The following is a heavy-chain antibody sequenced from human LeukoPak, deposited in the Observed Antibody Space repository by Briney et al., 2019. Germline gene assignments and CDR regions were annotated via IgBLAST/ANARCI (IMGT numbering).Heavy chain of an antibody. CDR1: GGSISSGGYY. V-gene: IGHV4-31*03. CDR2: LYYSGST. Sequence: SETLSLTCTVSGGSISSGGYYWSWIRQHPGKGLEWIGYLYYSGSTYYNPSLKSRVTISVDTSKNQFSLKLSSVTAADTAVYYCARDAYGSGSPNWFDPWGQGTLVTVSS. D-gene: IGHD3-10*01. J-gene: IGHJ5*02. CDR3: ARDAYGSGSPNWFDP.